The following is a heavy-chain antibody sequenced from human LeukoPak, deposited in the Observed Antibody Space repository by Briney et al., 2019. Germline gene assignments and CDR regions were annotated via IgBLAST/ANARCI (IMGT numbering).Heavy chain of an antibody. D-gene: IGHD3-3*01. CDR2: ISSDATNT. CDR1: GFAFSSYA. CDR3: ARDRYDFWSGSYYYYGMDV. Sequence: GGSLRLSCAASGFAFSSYAMHWIRQAPCKGLEWVAVISSDATNTYYADSVKGRFTISRDNSKNTLYLQMNSLRAEDTAVYYCARDRYDFWSGSYYYYGMDVWGQGTTVTVSS. V-gene: IGHV3-30*04. J-gene: IGHJ6*02.